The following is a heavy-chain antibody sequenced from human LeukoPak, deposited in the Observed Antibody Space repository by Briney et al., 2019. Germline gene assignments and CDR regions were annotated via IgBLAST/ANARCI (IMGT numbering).Heavy chain of an antibody. Sequence: PGGSLRLSCAASGFTFSSSAMSWVRQAPGKGLEWVSSISGSGDSTYYADSVKGRFTISRDNSKNTLNLQMNSLRAEDTAVYYCGRAPSSSWHNFDYWGQGTLVTVSS. D-gene: IGHD6-13*01. J-gene: IGHJ4*02. V-gene: IGHV3-23*01. CDR3: GRAPSSSWHNFDY. CDR2: ISGSGDST. CDR1: GFTFSSSA.